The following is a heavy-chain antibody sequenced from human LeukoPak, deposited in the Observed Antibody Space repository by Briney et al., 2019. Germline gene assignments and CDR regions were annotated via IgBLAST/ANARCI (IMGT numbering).Heavy chain of an antibody. CDR3: ARDSSSGWDAFDY. J-gene: IGHJ4*02. Sequence: SETLSLTCTVSGGSISSYYWSWIRQPPGKGLEWIRYIYYSGSTNYNPSLKSRVTISVDTSKNQFSLKLSSVTAADTAVYYCARDSSSGWDAFDYWGQGTLVTVSS. V-gene: IGHV4-59*01. D-gene: IGHD6-19*01. CDR1: GGSISSYY. CDR2: IYYSGST.